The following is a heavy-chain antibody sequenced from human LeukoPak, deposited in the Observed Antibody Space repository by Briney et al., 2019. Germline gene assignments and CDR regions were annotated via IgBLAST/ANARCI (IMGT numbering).Heavy chain of an antibody. V-gene: IGHV1-2*02. CDR2: INPNSGGT. Sequence: ASVKVSCKASVYTFTGYSMHWVRQAPGQGLEWMGWINPNSGGTNYAQKFQGRVTMTGDTSISTAYMELSRLRSDDTAVYYCARFPEATYGDYYYGMDVWGQGTTVTVSS. J-gene: IGHJ6*02. CDR1: VYTFTGYS. D-gene: IGHD4-17*01. CDR3: ARFPEATYGDYYYGMDV.